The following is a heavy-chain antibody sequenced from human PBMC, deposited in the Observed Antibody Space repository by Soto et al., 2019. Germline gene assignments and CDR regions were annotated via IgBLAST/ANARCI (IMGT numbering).Heavy chain of an antibody. Sequence: QVQLVQSGAEVKKPGSSVKVSCKASGGTFSSYAISWVRQAPGQGLEWMGGIIPIFGTANYAQKFQGRVTITADESTSTGYMELSSLRSEDTAVYYCARVSPTYSSSWRGAFDIWGQGTMVTVSS. D-gene: IGHD6-13*01. CDR3: ARVSPTYSSSWRGAFDI. J-gene: IGHJ3*02. CDR2: IIPIFGTA. V-gene: IGHV1-69*12. CDR1: GGTFSSYA.